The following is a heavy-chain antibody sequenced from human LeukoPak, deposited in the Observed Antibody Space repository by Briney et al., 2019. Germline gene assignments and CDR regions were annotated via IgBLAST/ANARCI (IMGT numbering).Heavy chain of an antibody. CDR2: VSSSGSLT. J-gene: IGHJ4*02. CDR3: ARGEDYNGSGTYSDY. D-gene: IGHD3-10*01. V-gene: IGHV3-48*03. CDR1: GFTFNGYE. Sequence: PGGSLILSCAASGFTFNGYEMNWVRQAPGKGLEWVSYVSSSGSLTYHADSVKGRFTISRDNAKNSLYLQMNSLRAEDTAVYYCARGEDYNGSGTYSDYWGQGTLVTVSS.